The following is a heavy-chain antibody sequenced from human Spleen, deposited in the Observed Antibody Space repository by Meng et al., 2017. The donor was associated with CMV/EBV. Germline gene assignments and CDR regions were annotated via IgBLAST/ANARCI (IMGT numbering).Heavy chain of an antibody. Sequence: GGSLRLSCTASGFTLSRYTMNWVRQAPGKGLEWVANIKQDVSERYYVGSVKGRFTISRDNAENSVFLQMNSLRAEDTAVYYCARTGFKNGYNFDYWGQGTLVTVSS. D-gene: IGHD5-24*01. V-gene: IGHV3-7*01. CDR1: GFTLSRYT. CDR3: ARTGFKNGYNFDY. CDR2: IKQDVSER. J-gene: IGHJ4*02.